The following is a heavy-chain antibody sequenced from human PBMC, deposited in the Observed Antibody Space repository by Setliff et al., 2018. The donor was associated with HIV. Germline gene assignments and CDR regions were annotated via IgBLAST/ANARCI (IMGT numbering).Heavy chain of an antibody. J-gene: IGHJ4*02. Sequence: GGSLRLSCVVSGFTFSSYAMSWVRQAPGKGLEWVSIISGSGDGTYYADSVKGRFTISRDNSKNTLYLQMKSLRAEDTAAYYCAKDPSSWELRATYFDYWGQGTLVTAPQ. V-gene: IGHV3-23*01. CDR1: GFTFSSYA. D-gene: IGHD1-7*01. CDR3: AKDPSSWELRATYFDY. CDR2: ISGSGDGT.